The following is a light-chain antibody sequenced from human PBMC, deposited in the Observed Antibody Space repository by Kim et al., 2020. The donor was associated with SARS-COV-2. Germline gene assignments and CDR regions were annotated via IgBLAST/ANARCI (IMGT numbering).Light chain of an antibody. V-gene: IGLV2-8*01. CDR2: QVS. CDR3: CSYARTSYV. J-gene: IGLJ1*01. Sequence: QSALTQPPSASGSPGQSVTISCTGSSSDIGAYENVSWYQQHPGKAPKPMISQVSKRSSGVPDRFSGSKSGNTASLTVSGLQAEDEADYYCCSYARTSYVFGTGTKVTV. CDR1: SSDIGAYEN.